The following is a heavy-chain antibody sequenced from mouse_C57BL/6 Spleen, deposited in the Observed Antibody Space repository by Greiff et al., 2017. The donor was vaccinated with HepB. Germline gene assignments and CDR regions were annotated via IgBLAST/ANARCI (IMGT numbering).Heavy chain of an antibody. CDR1: GYSITSGYY. CDR3: GRGGDGGNFDY. Sequence: EVQLQESGPGLVKPSQSLSPTCSVTGYSITSGYYWNWIRQFPGNKLEWMGYISYDGSNNYNPSLKNRISITRDTSKNQFFLKLNSVTTEATAPYYCGRGGDGGNFDYWGQGTTLTVSS. D-gene: IGHD3-3*01. J-gene: IGHJ2*01. CDR2: ISYDGSN. V-gene: IGHV3-6*01.